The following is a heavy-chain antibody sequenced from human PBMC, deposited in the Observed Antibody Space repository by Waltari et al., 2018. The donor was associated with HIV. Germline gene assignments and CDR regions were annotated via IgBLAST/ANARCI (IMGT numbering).Heavy chain of an antibody. Sequence: EVQLLESGGGLVQPGGSLRLSCAASGFTFGSYAMSWFRQAPGKGLEWVSAISGSGGSTYYADSVKGRFTISRDNSKNTLYLQMNSLRAEDTAVYYCAKGGIVVVVAAFNWFDPWGQGTLVTVSS. CDR3: AKGGIVVVVAAFNWFDP. J-gene: IGHJ5*02. CDR1: GFTFGSYA. CDR2: ISGSGGST. V-gene: IGHV3-23*01. D-gene: IGHD2-15*01.